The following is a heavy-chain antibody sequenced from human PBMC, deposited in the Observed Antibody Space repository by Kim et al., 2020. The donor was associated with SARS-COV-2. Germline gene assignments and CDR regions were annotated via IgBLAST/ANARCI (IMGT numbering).Heavy chain of an antibody. CDR3: AKGSGYSYGSADY. V-gene: IGHV3-23*01. CDR1: GFTFSSYA. Sequence: GGSLRLSCAASGFTFSSYAMNWVRQAPGKGLEWVSGISGSGGTTYYADSVKGRFTISRDNSKNTLYLQMNSLRAEDTAVYYCAKGSGYSYGSADYWGQGTLVTVSS. CDR2: ISGSGGTT. J-gene: IGHJ4*02. D-gene: IGHD5-18*01.